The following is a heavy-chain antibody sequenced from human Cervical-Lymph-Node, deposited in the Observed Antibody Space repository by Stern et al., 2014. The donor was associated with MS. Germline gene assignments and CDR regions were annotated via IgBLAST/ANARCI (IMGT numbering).Heavy chain of an antibody. J-gene: IGHJ2*01. D-gene: IGHD3-10*01. CDR3: ARGAGVYWYFDL. Sequence: VQLVQSGAEVKKPGASVKVSCTASGYTFMTYAMHWVRQAPGHRLEWMGWINAGNGNTKYSQKFQGRVTITRDTSASTAYMELSSLRSEDTAVYYCARGAGVYWYFDLWGRGTLVTVSS. CDR2: INAGNGNT. V-gene: IGHV1-3*01. CDR1: GYTFMTYA.